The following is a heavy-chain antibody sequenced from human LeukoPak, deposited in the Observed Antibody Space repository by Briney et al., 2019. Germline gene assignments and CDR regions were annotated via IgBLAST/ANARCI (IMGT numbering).Heavy chain of an antibody. V-gene: IGHV3-7*04. CDR2: IKQDGSEK. CDR1: GFTFSCYW. J-gene: IGHJ3*02. CDR3: ARDLRGKGDAFDI. Sequence: GGSLRLSCAASGFTFSCYWMSWVRQAPGRGLEWVANIKQDGSEKYYVDSVKGRFTISRDNAKNSLSLQMNSLRAEDTAVYYCARDLRGKGDAFDIWGQGTMVTVSS.